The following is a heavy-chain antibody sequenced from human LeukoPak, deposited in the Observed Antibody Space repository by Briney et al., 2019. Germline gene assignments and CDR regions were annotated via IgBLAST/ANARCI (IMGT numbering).Heavy chain of an antibody. CDR3: ARGSRSGSYPY. CDR1: GFTVSSNY. V-gene: IGHV3-53*04. J-gene: IGHJ4*02. D-gene: IGHD3-10*01. CDR2: IYSGGST. Sequence: PGGSLRLSCAASGFTVSSNYMSWVRQAPGKGLEWVSVIYSGGSTYYADSVKGRFTISSHNSKNTLYLQMNSLRAEDTAVYYCARGSRSGSYPYWGQGTLVTVSS.